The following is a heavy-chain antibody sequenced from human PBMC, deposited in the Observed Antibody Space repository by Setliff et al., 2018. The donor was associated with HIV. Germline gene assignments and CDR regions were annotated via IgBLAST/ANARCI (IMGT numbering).Heavy chain of an antibody. CDR3: ARYYGSGTYHRWFDP. CDR1: GYSITNGNY. J-gene: IGHJ5*02. CDR2: IYHDGST. V-gene: IGHV4-38-2*02. Sequence: PSETLSLTCSVSGYSITNGNYWGWIRQPPGKGLEWVGSIYHDGSTYYNPSLRSRVTISVDTSKNQFSLKLSSVTAADTAVYYCARYYGSGTYHRWFDPWGQGTPVTVSS. D-gene: IGHD3-10*01.